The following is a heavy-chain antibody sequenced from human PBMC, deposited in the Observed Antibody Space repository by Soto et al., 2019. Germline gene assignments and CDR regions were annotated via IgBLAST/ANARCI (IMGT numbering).Heavy chain of an antibody. Sequence: PPGKGLEWIGYIYHSGSTYYNPSLKSRVTISVDRSKNQFSLKLSSVTAADTAVYYCARVAVTANKRYNWFDPWGQGALVTVSS. D-gene: IGHD2-21*02. CDR3: ARVAVTANKRYNWFDP. CDR2: IYHSGST. V-gene: IGHV4-30-2*01. J-gene: IGHJ5*02.